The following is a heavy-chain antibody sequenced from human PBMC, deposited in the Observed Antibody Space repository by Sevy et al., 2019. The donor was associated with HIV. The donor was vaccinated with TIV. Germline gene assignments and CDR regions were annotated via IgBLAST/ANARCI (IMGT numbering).Heavy chain of an antibody. V-gene: IGHV3-64D*09. CDR3: VKDSIYYDSSSGYRPFYYYGIDV. CDR2: ISGSGSGT. Sequence: GGSLRLSCSASGFTFSGSALHWVRQAPGKGLEYVSGISGSGSGTYYAESVKGSFTISRDNSKNTLYLQMRSLRNVDMAGLYAVKDSIYYDSSSGYRPFYYYGIDVWGQGTSVTVSS. CDR1: GFTFSGSA. D-gene: IGHD3-3*01. J-gene: IGHJ6*02.